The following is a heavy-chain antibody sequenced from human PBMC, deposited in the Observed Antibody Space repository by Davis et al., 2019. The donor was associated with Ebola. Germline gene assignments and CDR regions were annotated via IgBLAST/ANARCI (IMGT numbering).Heavy chain of an antibody. V-gene: IGHV3-23*01. CDR1: GFTFSNYV. Sequence: GGSLRLSCAASGFTFSNYVMSWVRQAPGKGLEWVSAIIGSGENTYYADSVKGRFTISRDNSKNTLSLQMISLRADDTAVYYCAKCGREDALYSYLDYWGQGTLVTVSS. CDR2: IIGSGENT. D-gene: IGHD2-8*01. J-gene: IGHJ4*02. CDR3: AKCGREDALYSYLDY.